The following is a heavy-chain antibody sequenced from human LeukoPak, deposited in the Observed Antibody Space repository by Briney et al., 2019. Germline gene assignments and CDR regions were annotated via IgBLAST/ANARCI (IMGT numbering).Heavy chain of an antibody. V-gene: IGHV4-61*01. Sequence: SETLSLTCTVSDGSISRYFSRCYWSWIRQAPVKGLEWVAYIYYSGSTNYNPSLKSRVTISVDASKKQFSLKLNSVTAADTAVYYCARNNNLVGATNNDAFDIWGQGTMVAVSP. D-gene: IGHD1-26*01. CDR1: DGSISRYFSRCY. J-gene: IGHJ3*02. CDR2: IYYSGST. CDR3: ARNNNLVGATNNDAFDI.